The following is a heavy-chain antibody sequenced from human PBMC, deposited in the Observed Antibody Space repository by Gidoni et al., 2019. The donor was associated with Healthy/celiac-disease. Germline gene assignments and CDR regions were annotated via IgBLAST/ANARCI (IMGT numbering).Heavy chain of an antibody. V-gene: IGHV3-23*01. Sequence: EVQLLESGGGLVQPGGSLRLSCAASGFTFSSYAMSWVRQAPGKGLEWVSAISGSGGSTYYADSVKGRFTISRDNSKNTLYLQMNSLRAEDTAVYYCAKGGPIWGWEHASFDPWGQGTLVTVSS. J-gene: IGHJ5*02. D-gene: IGHD1-26*01. CDR2: ISGSGGST. CDR3: AKGGPIWGWEHASFDP. CDR1: GFTFSSYA.